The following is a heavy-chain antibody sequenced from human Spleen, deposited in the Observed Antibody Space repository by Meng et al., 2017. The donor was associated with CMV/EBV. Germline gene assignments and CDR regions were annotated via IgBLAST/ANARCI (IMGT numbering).Heavy chain of an antibody. D-gene: IGHD3-3*01. CDR1: GFIFDDDG. CDR3: ARDPGFGVATGGDF. J-gene: IGHJ4*02. CDR2: SNWNGHNT. V-gene: IGHV3-20*03. Sequence: ASGFIFDDDGMSGVRQAPGKGLEWVAGSNWNGHNTGYEKSVKGRFTIFRDNDKNSLYLQMKNLRAEDTALYYCARDPGFGVATGGDFWGQGTLVTVSS.